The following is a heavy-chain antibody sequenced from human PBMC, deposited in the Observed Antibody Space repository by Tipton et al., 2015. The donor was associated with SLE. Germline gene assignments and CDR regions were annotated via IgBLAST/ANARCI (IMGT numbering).Heavy chain of an antibody. CDR1: GYIFTSYG. Sequence: QSGAEVKKPGASVKVSCKASGYIFTSYGISWVRQAPGQGLEWMGWINPNSGGTNYAQKFQGRVTMTRDTSISTAYMELSRLRSDDTAVYYCAREGPPNWGFDYWGQGTLVTVSS. J-gene: IGHJ4*02. V-gene: IGHV1-2*02. CDR2: INPNSGGT. D-gene: IGHD7-27*01. CDR3: AREGPPNWGFDY.